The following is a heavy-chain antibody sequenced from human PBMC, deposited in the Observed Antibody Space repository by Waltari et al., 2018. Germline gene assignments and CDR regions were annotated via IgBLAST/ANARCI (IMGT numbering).Heavy chain of an antibody. D-gene: IGHD3-10*02. V-gene: IGHV4-39*01. CDR1: GGSISSSSYY. CDR2: IYYSGST. Sequence: QLQLQESGPGLVKPSETLSLTCTVSGGSISSSSYYWGWIRQPPGKGLEWIGSIYYSGSTYYNPSLKSRVTISVDTSKNQFSLKLSSVTAADTAVYYCARHGLCSGKIGGYYFDYWGQGTLVTVSS. CDR3: ARHGLCSGKIGGYYFDY. J-gene: IGHJ4*02.